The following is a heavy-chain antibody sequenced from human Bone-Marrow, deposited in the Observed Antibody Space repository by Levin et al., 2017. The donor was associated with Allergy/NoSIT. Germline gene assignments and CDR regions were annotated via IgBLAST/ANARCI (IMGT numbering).Heavy chain of an antibody. V-gene: IGHV1-69*06. CDR3: ARDKLVTKFFTTGTTQWFREFTNNPNWFDP. Sequence: SVKVSCKASGGTFSSYAISWVRQAPGQGLEWMGGIIPIFGTANYAQKFQGRVTITADKSTSTAYMELSSLRSEDTAVYYCARDKLVTKFFTTGTTQWFREFTNNPNWFDPWGQGTLVTVSS. CDR1: GGTFSSYA. D-gene: IGHD1-1*01. J-gene: IGHJ5*02. CDR2: IIPIFGTA.